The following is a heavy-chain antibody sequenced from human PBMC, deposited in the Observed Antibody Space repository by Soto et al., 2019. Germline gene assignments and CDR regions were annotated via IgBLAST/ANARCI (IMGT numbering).Heavy chain of an antibody. V-gene: IGHV1-18*01. CDR1: GYTLTSYG. CDR2: ISAYSGNT. D-gene: IGHD3-9*01. Sequence: QVQLVQSGAEVKKPGASVKVSCKASGYTLTSYGISWLRQAPGQGLEWMGWISAYSGNTNYAQNLQGRVTITTDTSTSTAYMALRSRRSDDTAVYYCARQYDILPGYYLEVGYWGQGPLVTDSS. CDR3: ARQYDILPGYYLEVGY. J-gene: IGHJ4*02.